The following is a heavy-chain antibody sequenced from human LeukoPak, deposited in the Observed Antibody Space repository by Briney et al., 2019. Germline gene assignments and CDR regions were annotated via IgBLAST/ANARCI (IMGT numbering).Heavy chain of an antibody. J-gene: IGHJ3*02. V-gene: IGHV4-34*01. CDR1: GGSFSGYY. D-gene: IGHD4-17*01. CDR2: INHSGST. Sequence: SQTLSLTCAVYGGSFSGYYWSWLRQPPGKGLEWIGEINHSGSTNYNPSLKSRVTISVDTSKNQFSLKLSSVTAADTAVYYCARGGEENDYGDSDAFDIWGQGTMVTVSS. CDR3: ARGGEENDYGDSDAFDI.